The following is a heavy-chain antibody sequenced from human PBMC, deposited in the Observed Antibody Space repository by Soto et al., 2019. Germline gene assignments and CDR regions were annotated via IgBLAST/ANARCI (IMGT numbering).Heavy chain of an antibody. CDR3: STGGYPSGLDY. CDR1: DFTLSNAR. D-gene: IGHD3-10*01. J-gene: IGHJ4*02. V-gene: IGHV3-15*07. Sequence: EVQLVESGGGSVKPGGSLRLSCAVSDFTLSNARMNWVRQAPGKGLEWVGRIKSKVDGGTTDYAAPVKGRFTISRDDSKNILFLQMNSLKSEDTAVFYCSTGGYPSGLDYWGQGTLVTVSS. CDR2: IKSKVDGGTT.